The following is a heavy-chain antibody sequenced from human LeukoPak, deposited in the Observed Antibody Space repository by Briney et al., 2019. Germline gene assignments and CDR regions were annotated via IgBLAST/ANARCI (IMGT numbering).Heavy chain of an antibody. CDR1: GFTFSSYG. CDR3: AKVSHGGYYFDY. V-gene: IGHV3-23*01. CDR2: ISGSGGST. J-gene: IGHJ4*02. D-gene: IGHD3-16*01. Sequence: GSLRLSCAASGFTFSSYGMSWVRQTPGKGLEWVSAISGSGGSTYYADSVKGRFTISRDNSKNTLYLQMNSLRAEDTAVYYCAKVSHGGYYFDYWGQGTLVTVSS.